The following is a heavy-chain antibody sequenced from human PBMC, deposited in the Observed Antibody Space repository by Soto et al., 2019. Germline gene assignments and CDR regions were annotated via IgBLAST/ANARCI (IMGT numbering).Heavy chain of an antibody. CDR3: ARGPGAPGLDV. V-gene: IGHV1-46*01. J-gene: IGHJ6*02. CDR2: INPSGGGT. Sequence: ASVKVSCKASGYTFTSSYIHWVRQAPGQGFEWMGIINPSGGGTSYSQELQGRVTLTRDTSTRTIYMELNSLRSEDTAVYYCARGPGAPGLDVWGQGTTVTVSS. CDR1: GYTFTSSY. D-gene: IGHD2-8*02.